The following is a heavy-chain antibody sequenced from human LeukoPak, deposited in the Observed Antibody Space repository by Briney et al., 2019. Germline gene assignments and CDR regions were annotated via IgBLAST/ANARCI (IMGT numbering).Heavy chain of an antibody. V-gene: IGHV1-69*05. CDR2: IIPIFGTA. J-gene: IGHJ4*02. CDR1: GGTFSSYA. D-gene: IGHD2-2*01. CDR3: ARDSSSCSSTSCYQTVTFDY. Sequence: ASVKVSCKASGGTFSSYAISWVRQAPGQGLEWMGGIIPIFGTANYAQKFQGRVTITTDESTSTAYMELSSLRSEDTAVYYCARDSSSCSSTSCYQTVTFDYWGQGTLVTVSS.